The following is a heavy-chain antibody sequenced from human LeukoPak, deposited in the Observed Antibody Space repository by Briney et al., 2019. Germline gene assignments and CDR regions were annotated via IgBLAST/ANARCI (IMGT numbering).Heavy chain of an antibody. Sequence: TLSLTCAVSGVSITSDTYYWSWIRQPPGKGLEWIGYILHSGSTYHNPSLKSRVTISVDTSKNQFSLKLSSVTAADTAVYFCARTRDFWSAYLDYWGQGILVTVSS. J-gene: IGHJ4*02. CDR2: ILHSGST. CDR3: ARTRDFWSAYLDY. CDR1: GVSITSDTYY. V-gene: IGHV4-30-2*01. D-gene: IGHD3-3*01.